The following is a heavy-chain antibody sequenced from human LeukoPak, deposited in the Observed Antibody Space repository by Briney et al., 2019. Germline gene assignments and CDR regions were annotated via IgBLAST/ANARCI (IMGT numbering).Heavy chain of an antibody. CDR1: GFTVSSNY. V-gene: IGHV3-53*01. CDR3: SGTLGGNLQYYYYYYYYGMDV. D-gene: IGHD4-23*01. J-gene: IGHJ6*02. CDR2: IYSGGST. Sequence: PGGSLRFSCAASGFTVSSNYMSWVRQAPGKGLEWVSVIYSGGSTYYADSVKGRFTISRDNSKNTLYLQMNSLRAEDTAVYYCSGTLGGNLQYYYYYYYYGMDVWGQGTTVTVSS.